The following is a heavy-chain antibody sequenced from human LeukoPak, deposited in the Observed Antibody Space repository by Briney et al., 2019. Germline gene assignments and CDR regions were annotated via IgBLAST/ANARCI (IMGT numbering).Heavy chain of an antibody. Sequence: GGSLRLSCAASGFTFDDYAMHWVRQAPGKGLEWVSGISWNSGSIGYADSVKGRFTISRDNAKNSLYLQMNSLRAEDTALYYCAKDMGITKVRGVIGFDYWGQGTLVTVSS. V-gene: IGHV3-9*01. CDR1: GFTFDDYA. D-gene: IGHD3-10*01. J-gene: IGHJ4*02. CDR2: ISWNSGSI. CDR3: AKDMGITKVRGVIGFDY.